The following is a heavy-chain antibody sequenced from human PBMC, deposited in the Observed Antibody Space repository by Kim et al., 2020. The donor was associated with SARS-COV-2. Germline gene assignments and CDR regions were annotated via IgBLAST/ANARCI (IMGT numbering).Heavy chain of an antibody. V-gene: IGHV4-31*02. CDR2: TT. J-gene: IGHJ4*02. Sequence: TTYSNPSLQSRITVSLDTSENQFSLKLRSVTAADTALYFCARGSSWNGFDYWGQGTLVTVSS. CDR3: ARGSSWNGFDY. D-gene: IGHD6-13*01.